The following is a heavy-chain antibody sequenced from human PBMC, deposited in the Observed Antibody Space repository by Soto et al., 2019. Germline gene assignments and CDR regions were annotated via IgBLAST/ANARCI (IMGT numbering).Heavy chain of an antibody. CDR1: GFTFSSYA. V-gene: IGHV3-23*01. J-gene: IGHJ4*02. CDR2: ISGSGGST. Sequence: EVQLLESGGGLVQPGGSLRLSCAASGFTFSSYAMSWVRQAPGKGLEWVSAISGSGGSTYYADSVKGRFTISRDKSNNTLDLQMNSLRAEDTAVYYCAKDRTPTTVTTTFMFDYWGQGTLVTVSS. D-gene: IGHD4-4*01. CDR3: AKDRTPTTVTTTFMFDY.